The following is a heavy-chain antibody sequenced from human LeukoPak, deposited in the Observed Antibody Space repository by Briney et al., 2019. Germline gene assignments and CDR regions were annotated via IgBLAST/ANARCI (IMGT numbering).Heavy chain of an antibody. D-gene: IGHD3-10*01. CDR3: AKDPLWVGGPEAFDI. CDR1: GFTFSSYA. V-gene: IGHV3-23*01. J-gene: IGHJ3*02. CDR2: ISGGCYST. Sequence: PGGSLRLSCAASGFTFSSYAMSWVRQAPGKGLEWVSGISGGCYSTYYADSVKGRFTISRDNSKNTLYLQMNSLRAEDTAVYYCAKDPLWVGGPEAFDIWGQGTMVTVSS.